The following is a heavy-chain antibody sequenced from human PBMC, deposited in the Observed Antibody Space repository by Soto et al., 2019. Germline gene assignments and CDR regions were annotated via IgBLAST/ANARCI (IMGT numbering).Heavy chain of an antibody. Sequence: EVRLVESGGGLVQPGRSLRLSCEASGFTSNNHAMHWVRQAPGKGLEWVSGINWHSDRIDYAGSVRGLFTIPRDNAKSSLYLKINSLRPEDSSLYLCLKETSPGGLENWGQGTLVTVSS. CDR3: LKETSPGGLEN. CDR1: GFTSNNHA. V-gene: IGHV3-9*02. CDR2: INWHSDRI. J-gene: IGHJ4*02. D-gene: IGHD3-10*01.